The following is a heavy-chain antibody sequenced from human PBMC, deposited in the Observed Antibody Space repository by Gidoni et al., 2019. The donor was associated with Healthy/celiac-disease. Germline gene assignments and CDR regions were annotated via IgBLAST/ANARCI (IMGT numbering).Heavy chain of an antibody. V-gene: IGHV3-23*01. Sequence: EVQLLESGGGLVQPGGSLRLSCAASGFTFSSSAMSWVRQAPGKGLEWVSAISGSGGSTYYADSVKGRFTISRDNSKNTLYLQMNSLRAEDTAVYYCAKDSPDYYGSGSYYSGVYYFDYWGQGTLVTVSS. J-gene: IGHJ4*02. CDR3: AKDSPDYYGSGSYYSGVYYFDY. CDR1: GFTFSSSA. CDR2: ISGSGGST. D-gene: IGHD3-10*01.